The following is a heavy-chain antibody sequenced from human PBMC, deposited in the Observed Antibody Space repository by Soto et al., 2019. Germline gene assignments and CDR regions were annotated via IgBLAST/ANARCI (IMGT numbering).Heavy chain of an antibody. CDR1: GDSVSSNSAA. V-gene: IGHV6-1*01. Sequence: SQTLSLTCAISGDSVSSNSAAWNWIRQSPSRGLEWLGRTYYRSKWYNDYAVSVKSRITINPDTSKNQFSLQLNSVTPEDTAVYYCAIAHIDKSSSSSELVAWGQGTLVTVSS. J-gene: IGHJ5*02. CDR3: AIAHIDKSSSSSELVA. D-gene: IGHD6-6*01. CDR2: TYYRSKWYN.